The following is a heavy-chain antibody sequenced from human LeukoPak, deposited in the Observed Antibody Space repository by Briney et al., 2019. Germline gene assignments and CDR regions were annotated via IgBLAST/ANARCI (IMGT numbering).Heavy chain of an antibody. CDR3: ARGSDSSWYYFDS. CDR1: GGSVSSGGYS. V-gene: IGHV4-30-2*01. D-gene: IGHD6-13*01. CDR2: IYHSGRP. J-gene: IGHJ4*02. Sequence: SQTLSLTCGASGGSVSSGGYSWNWIRQRPGKGLEWIGYIYHSGRPYYNPSLESRVTISLDTSKNQLSLNLSSVTAADTAVYHCARGSDSSWYYFDSGGQGTLVTVSS.